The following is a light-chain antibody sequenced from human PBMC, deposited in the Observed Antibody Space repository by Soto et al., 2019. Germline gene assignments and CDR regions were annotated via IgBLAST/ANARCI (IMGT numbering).Light chain of an antibody. CDR1: SSNIGSNT. J-gene: IGLJ1*01. CDR2: SNN. CDR3: AAWDDSLNAFV. Sequence: QSVVAQSPSASGTPGQRVTISCSGSSSNIGSNTINWYRQFPGTAPQLLIFSNNQRPSGVTDRFSGSKSGTSAYLTISGLQSEDEAEYYCAAWDDSLNAFVFGTGTKVTVL. V-gene: IGLV1-44*01.